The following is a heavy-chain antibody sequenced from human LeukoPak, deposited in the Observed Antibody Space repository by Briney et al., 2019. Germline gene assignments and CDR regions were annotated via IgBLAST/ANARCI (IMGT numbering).Heavy chain of an antibody. D-gene: IGHD6-13*01. CDR1: GFTFSSYG. Sequence: GGSLRLSCAASGFTFSSYGMSWVRQAPGKGLEWVSGISGSGGSTNYADSVKGRFTISRDNSKNTLYLQMNSLRAEDTAVYYCAKGNSSSWYLFPTVDYWGQGTLVTVSS. CDR2: ISGSGGST. J-gene: IGHJ4*02. V-gene: IGHV3-23*01. CDR3: AKGNSSSWYLFPTVDY.